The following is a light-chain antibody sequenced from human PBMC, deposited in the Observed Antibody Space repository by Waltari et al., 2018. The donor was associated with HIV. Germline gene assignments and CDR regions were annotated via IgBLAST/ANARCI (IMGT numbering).Light chain of an antibody. Sequence: QSALTQPASVSGSPGPSITISCTGTSSDVGCYNYVSWYQQHPGKAPKLMIYEVSNRPSGVSNRFSGSKSGNTASLTISGLQAEDEADYYCSSYTSSSTVFGGGTKLTVL. CDR2: EVS. J-gene: IGLJ3*02. CDR1: SSDVGCYNY. V-gene: IGLV2-14*01. CDR3: SSYTSSSTV.